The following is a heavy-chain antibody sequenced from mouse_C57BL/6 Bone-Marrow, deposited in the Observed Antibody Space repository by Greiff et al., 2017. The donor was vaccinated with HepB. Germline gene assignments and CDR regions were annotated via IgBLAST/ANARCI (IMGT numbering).Heavy chain of an antibody. Sequence: VQLQQSGAELVRPGTSVKVSCKASGYAFTNYLIEWVKQRPGQGLEWIGVINPGSGGTNYNEKFKGKATLTADKSSSTAYMQLSSLTSEDSAVYFCARDYYGFDAMDYWGQGTSVTVSS. V-gene: IGHV1-54*01. D-gene: IGHD1-1*01. CDR1: GYAFTNYL. CDR2: INPGSGGT. J-gene: IGHJ4*01. CDR3: ARDYYGFDAMDY.